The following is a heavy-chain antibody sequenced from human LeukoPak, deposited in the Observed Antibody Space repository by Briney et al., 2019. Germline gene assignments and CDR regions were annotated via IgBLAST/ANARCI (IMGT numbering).Heavy chain of an antibody. J-gene: IGHJ6*03. CDR2: IYYSGST. Sequence: SETLSLTCTVSGGSISSYYWSWIRQPLGKGLEWIGYIYYSGSTNYNPSLKSRVTISVDTSKNQFSLKLSSVTAADTAVYYCARAVTARGDYYYMDVWGKGTTVTVSS. V-gene: IGHV4-59*01. D-gene: IGHD4-17*01. CDR1: GGSISSYY. CDR3: ARAVTARGDYYYMDV.